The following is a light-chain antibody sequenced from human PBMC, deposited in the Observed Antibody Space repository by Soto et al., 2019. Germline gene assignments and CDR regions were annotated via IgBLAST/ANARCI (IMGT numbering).Light chain of an antibody. Sequence: QSALTQPPSASGSPGQSVTISCTGTSSDVGGYNYVSWYQQHPGKAPKLMIYEVSKRPSGVPDRFSGSKSGNTASLTVSGLQAEAEADYYGSSYAGSNNLVFGGGTKVTVL. CDR3: SSYAGSNNLV. CDR2: EVS. V-gene: IGLV2-8*01. CDR1: SSDVGGYNY. J-gene: IGLJ2*01.